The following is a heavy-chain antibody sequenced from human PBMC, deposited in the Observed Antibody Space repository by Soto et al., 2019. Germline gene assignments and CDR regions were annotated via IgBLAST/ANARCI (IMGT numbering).Heavy chain of an antibody. CDR1: GYTFTSYA. Sequence: ASVKVSCKASGYTFTSYAMHWVRQAPGQRLEWMGWINAGNGNTKYSQKFQGRVTITRDTSASTAYMELSSLRSEDTAVYYCARAIVVVVAAQGNWFDPWGQGTLVTV. J-gene: IGHJ5*02. CDR3: ARAIVVVVAAQGNWFDP. D-gene: IGHD2-15*01. CDR2: INAGNGNT. V-gene: IGHV1-3*01.